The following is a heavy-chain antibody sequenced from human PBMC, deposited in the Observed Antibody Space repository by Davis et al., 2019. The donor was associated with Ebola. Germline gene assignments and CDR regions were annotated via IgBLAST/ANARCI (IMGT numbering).Heavy chain of an antibody. D-gene: IGHD6-19*01. J-gene: IGHJ4*02. Sequence: PGGSLRLSCTASGFTFDDYAMHWVRQAPGKGLEWVSGIRWNSGSTGYADSVKGRFTISRDNAKNSLYLQMNSLRAEDTALYYCAKDSGYSSGWYGGAPDYWGQGTLVTVSS. CDR2: IRWNSGST. V-gene: IGHV3-9*01. CDR3: AKDSGYSSGWYGGAPDY. CDR1: GFTFDDYA.